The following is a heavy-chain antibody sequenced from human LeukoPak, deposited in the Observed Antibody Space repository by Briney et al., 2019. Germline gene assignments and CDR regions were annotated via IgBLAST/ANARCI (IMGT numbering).Heavy chain of an antibody. CDR3: ARGGEETGYCSSTSCYVYLDY. D-gene: IGHD2-2*01. J-gene: IGHJ4*02. Sequence: ASVKVSCKASGYTFTSYYMHWVRQAPGQGLEWMGIINPSGGSTSYAQKFRGRVTMTRDTSTSTVYMELSSLRSEDTAVYYCARGGEETGYCSSTSCYVYLDYWGQGTLVTVSS. V-gene: IGHV1-46*01. CDR1: GYTFTSYY. CDR2: INPSGGST.